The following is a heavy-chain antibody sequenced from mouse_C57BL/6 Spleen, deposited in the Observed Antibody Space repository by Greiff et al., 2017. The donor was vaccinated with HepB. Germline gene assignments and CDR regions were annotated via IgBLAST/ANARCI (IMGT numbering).Heavy chain of an antibody. Sequence: QVQLQQPGAELVKPGASVKLSCKASGYTFTSYWMHWVKQRPGQGLEWIGMIHPNSGSTNYNEKFKSKATLTVDKSSSTAYRQLSSLTSEDSAVYCCATNWAVFAWFAYWGQGTLVTVSA. CDR3: ATNWAVFAWFAY. J-gene: IGHJ3*01. D-gene: IGHD4-1*01. V-gene: IGHV1-64*01. CDR1: GYTFTSYW. CDR2: IHPNSGST.